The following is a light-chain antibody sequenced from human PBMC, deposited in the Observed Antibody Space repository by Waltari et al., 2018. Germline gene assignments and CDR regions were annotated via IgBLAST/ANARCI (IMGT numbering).Light chain of an antibody. Sequence: DIHQTQSPSSVSASGGDTVTITCRAGQDVRTWLAWYQQKTGKAPKLLIYGASRLQSGVPSRFSGSGSGTEFTLTIWSLQPEDFGTYYCQQANSFPTTFGPGTRVDIK. V-gene: IGKV1-12*01. CDR1: QDVRTW. J-gene: IGKJ3*01. CDR3: QQANSFPTT. CDR2: GAS.